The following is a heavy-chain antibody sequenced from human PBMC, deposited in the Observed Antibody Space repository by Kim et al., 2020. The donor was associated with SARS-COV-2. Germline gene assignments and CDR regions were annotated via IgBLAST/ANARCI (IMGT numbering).Heavy chain of an antibody. CDR2: IRSKAYGGTT. CDR3: IRWLDPRLLWFGELLNKPFDY. V-gene: IGHV3-49*03. D-gene: IGHD3-10*01. Sequence: GGSLRLSCTASGFTFGDYGMSWFRQAPGKGLEWVGFIRSKAYGGTTEHAASVKGRFTISRDDSKSIAYLQMNSLKTEDTAVYYCIRWLDPRLLWFGELLNKPFDYWGQGTLVTVSS. CDR1: GFTFGDYG. J-gene: IGHJ4*02.